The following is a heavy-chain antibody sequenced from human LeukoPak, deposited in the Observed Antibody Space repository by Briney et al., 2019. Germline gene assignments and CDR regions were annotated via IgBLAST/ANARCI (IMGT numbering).Heavy chain of an antibody. Sequence: PSETLSLTCTVSGGSISSYYWSWIRQPAGKGLEWIGRFYTSGSTDYNPSLKSRVTISLDTSRNQFSLRLSSVTAADTADYYCARAQGNGLIDFWGQGTLVTVSS. J-gene: IGHJ4*02. D-gene: IGHD3/OR15-3a*01. CDR3: ARAQGNGLIDF. CDR1: GGSISSYY. V-gene: IGHV4-4*07. CDR2: FYTSGST.